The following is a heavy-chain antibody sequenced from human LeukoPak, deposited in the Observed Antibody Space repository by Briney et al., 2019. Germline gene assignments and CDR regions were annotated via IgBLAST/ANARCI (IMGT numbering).Heavy chain of an antibody. Sequence: SETLSLTCTVSGGSISSSSYYWGWIRQPPGKGLEWIGSIYYSGSTYYNPSLKSRVTISVDTSKNQFSLKLSSVTAADTAVYYCARDLSYSRGGIGYWGQGTLVTVSS. D-gene: IGHD6-13*01. J-gene: IGHJ4*02. CDR1: GGSISSSSYY. CDR2: IYYSGST. CDR3: ARDLSYSRGGIGY. V-gene: IGHV4-39*07.